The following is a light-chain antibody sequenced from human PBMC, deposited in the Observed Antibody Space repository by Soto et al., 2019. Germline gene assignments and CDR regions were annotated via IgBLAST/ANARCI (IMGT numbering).Light chain of an antibody. CDR1: QSLVNSDGNTY. CDR3: MQGSHWPRM. V-gene: IGKV2-30*01. Sequence: EVVMTQSPLSLPVTLGQPASISCRSSQSLVNSDGNTYLNWFHQRPGQSPRRLIYKVSNRDPGVPDRFSGSGSGTDFTLRISRVEAEDVGVYYCMQGSHWPRMFGQGTRVEIK. J-gene: IGKJ1*01. CDR2: KVS.